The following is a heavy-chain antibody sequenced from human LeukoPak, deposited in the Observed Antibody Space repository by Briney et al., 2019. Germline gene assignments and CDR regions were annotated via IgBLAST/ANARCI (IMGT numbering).Heavy chain of an antibody. V-gene: IGHV1-69*01. J-gene: IGHJ5*02. Sequence: SVKVSCKASGGTFSSDAVSWVRQAPGQGLEWMGGIIPFLRTPNYAQQFQGRVTISADESTGTVYLELSGLRLDDTAVYYCARADAGYFGSQSRAQYNWFDPWGQGTLVTVSS. CDR1: GGTFSSDA. CDR2: IIPFLRTP. D-gene: IGHD3-3*01. CDR3: ARADAGYFGSQSRAQYNWFDP.